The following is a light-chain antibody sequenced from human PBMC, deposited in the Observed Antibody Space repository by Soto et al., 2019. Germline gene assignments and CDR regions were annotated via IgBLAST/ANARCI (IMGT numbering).Light chain of an antibody. J-gene: IGKJ4*01. CDR3: QQSNSSPPT. V-gene: IGKV1-39*01. CDR2: AAS. Sequence: DIQMTQSPSALSASVGDRVTITCRASQSITNYLNWYQHKPGQAPNLLLYAASTLQAGVPSRFRGSGSGTDFTLTISSLQPEDVATYFCQQSNSSPPTFGGGTKVDIK. CDR1: QSITNY.